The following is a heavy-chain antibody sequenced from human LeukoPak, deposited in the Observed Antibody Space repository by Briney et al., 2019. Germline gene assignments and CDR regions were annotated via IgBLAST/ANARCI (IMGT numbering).Heavy chain of an antibody. J-gene: IGHJ4*02. Sequence: SVKVSCKASGGTVSRYPISWVRQAPGQGLEWMGGIIPIFGTANYAQKFQGRVTITADKSTSTAYMELSSLRSEDTAVYYCARDPASSWEGVLDYWGQGTLVTVSS. CDR3: ARDPASSWEGVLDY. CDR2: IIPIFGTA. CDR1: GGTVSRYP. V-gene: IGHV1-69*06. D-gene: IGHD2-2*01.